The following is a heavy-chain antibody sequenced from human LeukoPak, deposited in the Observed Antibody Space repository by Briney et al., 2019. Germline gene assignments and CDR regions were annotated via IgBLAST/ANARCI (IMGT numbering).Heavy chain of an antibody. CDR3: AKDPMWFGEGDYKYYLDV. Sequence: PGGSLRLSCAAPKFTFSTSALSWVRQAPGRGLEWVSGISGSGAKAYYSDSVKGRFTISRGNSKSILYLQMNSLRVEDTALYYCAKDPMWFGEGDYKYYLDVWGKGTTVTVSS. D-gene: IGHD3-10*01. CDR1: KFTFSTSA. J-gene: IGHJ6*03. V-gene: IGHV3-23*01. CDR2: ISGSGAKA.